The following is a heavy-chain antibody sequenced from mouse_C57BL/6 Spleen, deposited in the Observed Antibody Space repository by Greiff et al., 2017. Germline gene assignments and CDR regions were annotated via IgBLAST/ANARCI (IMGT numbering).Heavy chain of an antibody. CDR1: GFTFTDYY. Sequence: EVQLVESGGGLVQPGGSLSLSCAASGFTFTDYYMSWVRQPPGKALEWLGFIRNKANGYTTEYSASVKGRFTISRENSQSILYLQMNALRAEDSATYYCARSSPYYSNHASFDYWGQGTTLTVSS. V-gene: IGHV7-3*01. J-gene: IGHJ2*01. CDR2: IRNKANGYTT. CDR3: ARSSPYYSNHASFDY. D-gene: IGHD2-5*01.